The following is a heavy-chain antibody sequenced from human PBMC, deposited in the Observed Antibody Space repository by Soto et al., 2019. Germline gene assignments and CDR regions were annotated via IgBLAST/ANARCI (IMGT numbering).Heavy chain of an antibody. CDR1: GYTFTSFG. CDR3: ARDSGNLGNWVYFFDY. D-gene: IGHD7-27*01. Sequence: QGQLVQSGAEVKKPGASVKVSCKASGYTFTSFGISWVRQAPGQGLEWMGWISAYNGNTNYAQKVQGRVTMTTDTSTSTAYMELRSLRSDDTAVYYCARDSGNLGNWVYFFDYWGQGTLVTVSS. V-gene: IGHV1-18*01. J-gene: IGHJ4*02. CDR2: ISAYNGNT.